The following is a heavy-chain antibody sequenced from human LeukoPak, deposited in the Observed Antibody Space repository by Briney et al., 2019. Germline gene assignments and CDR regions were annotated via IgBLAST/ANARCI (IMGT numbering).Heavy chain of an antibody. Sequence: PSETLSLTCAVYGGSFSGYYWSWIRQPPGKGVEWIGEINHSGSTNYNPSLKSRVTISVDTSKNQFSLKLSSVTAADTAVYYCARVSVITQYNGSPDYFASWGQGTLLTVSS. J-gene: IGHJ4*02. CDR3: ARVSVITQYNGSPDYFAS. D-gene: IGHD1-26*01. V-gene: IGHV4-34*01. CDR1: GGSFSGYY. CDR2: INHSGST.